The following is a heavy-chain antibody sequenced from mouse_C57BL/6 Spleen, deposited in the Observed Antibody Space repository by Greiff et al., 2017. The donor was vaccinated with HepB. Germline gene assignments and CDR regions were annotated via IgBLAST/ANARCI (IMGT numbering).Heavy chain of an antibody. CDR1: GYTFTDYN. D-gene: IGHD2-5*01. CDR2: INPNNGGT. CDR3: VQERGSYYSNAGAWFAY. J-gene: IGHJ3*01. V-gene: IGHV1-18*01. Sequence: EVQLQQSGPELVKPGASVKIPCKASGYTFTDYNMDWVKQSHGKSLEWIGDINPNNGGTIYNQKFKGKATLTVDKSSSTAYMELRSLTSEDTAVYYCVQERGSYYSNAGAWFAYWGQGTLVTVSA.